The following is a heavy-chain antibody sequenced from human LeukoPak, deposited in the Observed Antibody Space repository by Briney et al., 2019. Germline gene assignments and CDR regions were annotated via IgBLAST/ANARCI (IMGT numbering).Heavy chain of an antibody. CDR1: GGSFSGYY. Sequence: PSETLSLTCAVYGGSFSGYYWSWIRQPPRKGLEWIGEINHSGSTNYNPSLKSRVTISVDTSKNQFSLKLSSVTAADTAVYYCARGSGGYDYLCAFDIWGQGTMVTVSS. CDR3: ARGSGGYDYLCAFDI. CDR2: INHSGST. D-gene: IGHD5-12*01. J-gene: IGHJ3*02. V-gene: IGHV4-34*01.